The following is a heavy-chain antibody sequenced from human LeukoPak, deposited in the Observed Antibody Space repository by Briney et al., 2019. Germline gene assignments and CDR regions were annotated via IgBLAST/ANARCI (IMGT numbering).Heavy chain of an antibody. CDR3: AKVGDTAMVKYGMDV. Sequence: PGGSLRLSCAASGFTFSSYGMHWVRQAPGKGLEWVAVISYDGSNKYYADSVEGRFTISRDNSKNTLYLQMNSLRAEDTAVYYCAKVGDTAMVKYGMDVWGQGTTVTVSS. CDR2: ISYDGSNK. V-gene: IGHV3-30*18. D-gene: IGHD5-18*01. J-gene: IGHJ6*02. CDR1: GFTFSSYG.